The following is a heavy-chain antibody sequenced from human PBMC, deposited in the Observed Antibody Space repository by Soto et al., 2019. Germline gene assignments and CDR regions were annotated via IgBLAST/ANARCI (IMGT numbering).Heavy chain of an antibody. CDR2: ISWNSGSI. D-gene: IGHD6-13*01. CDR3: AKDIGDSIAAAGLDY. V-gene: IGHV3-9*01. CDR1: GFTFDDYA. Sequence: GGSLRLSCAASGFTFDDYAMHWVRQAPGKGLEWVSGISWNSGSIGYADSVKGRFTISRDNAKNSLYLQMNSLRAEDTALYYCAKDIGDSIAAAGLDYWGQGTLVTVSS. J-gene: IGHJ4*02.